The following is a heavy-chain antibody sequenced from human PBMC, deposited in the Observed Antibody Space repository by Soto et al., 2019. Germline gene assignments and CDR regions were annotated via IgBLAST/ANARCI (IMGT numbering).Heavy chain of an antibody. CDR1: AFTFSSYA. Sequence: PGGSLRLSCAASAFTFSSYAMSWVRQAPGKGLEWVSAISGSGGSTYYADAVKGRFTISRDNSKNTLYLQMNSLRAEYTAVYYCAKGDNLMVTPGDYFDYWGQGTLVTVSS. CDR2: ISGSGGST. V-gene: IGHV3-23*01. CDR3: AKGDNLMVTPGDYFDY. J-gene: IGHJ4*02. D-gene: IGHD2-21*02.